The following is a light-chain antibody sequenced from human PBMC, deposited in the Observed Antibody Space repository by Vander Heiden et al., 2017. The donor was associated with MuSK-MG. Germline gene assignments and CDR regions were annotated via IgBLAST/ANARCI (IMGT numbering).Light chain of an antibody. CDR2: DAD. CDR1: TGAVSRAQY. J-gene: IGLJ2*01. V-gene: IGLV7-46*01. Sequence: QVVVTQEPSLTVSPGGPVTLTCGSSTGAVSRAQYPYWCQQKPGQAPRTLIYDADNRQSWTPARFSGSLLGGKAALTLSGAHPEDEADYYCLLSHGTGVVFGGGTKLTGL. CDR3: LLSHGTGVV.